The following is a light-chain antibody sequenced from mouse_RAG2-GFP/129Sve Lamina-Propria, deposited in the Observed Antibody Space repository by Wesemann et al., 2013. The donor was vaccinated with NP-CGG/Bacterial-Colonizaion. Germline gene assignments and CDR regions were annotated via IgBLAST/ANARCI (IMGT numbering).Light chain of an antibody. CDR1: QDVGTA. Sequence: DIVMTQSHKFMSTSVGDRVSITCKASQDVGTAVAWYQQKPGQSPKLLIYWASTRHTGVPDRFTGSGSGTDFTLTISNVQSEDLADYFCQQYSSYPYTFGRGDQAGNKT. CDR2: WAS. CDR3: QQYSSYPYT. V-gene: IGKV6-23*01. J-gene: IGKJ2*01.